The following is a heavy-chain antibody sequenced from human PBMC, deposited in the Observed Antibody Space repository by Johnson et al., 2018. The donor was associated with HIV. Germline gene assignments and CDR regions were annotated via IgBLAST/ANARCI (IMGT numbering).Heavy chain of an antibody. V-gene: IGHV3-7*03. J-gene: IGHJ3*02. CDR1: GFTFSSYC. CDR2: IKQDEVNK. D-gene: IGHD5-18*01. Sequence: MLLVESGGGLVQPGGSLRLSCAASGFTFSSYCMSWVRQAPGKGLEWVANIKQDEVNKYYVDSVKGRFTISRDNSKNTLYLQMNSLRAEDTAVYYCARAVRGYSYGLDIWGQGTMVTVSS. CDR3: ARAVRGYSYGLDI.